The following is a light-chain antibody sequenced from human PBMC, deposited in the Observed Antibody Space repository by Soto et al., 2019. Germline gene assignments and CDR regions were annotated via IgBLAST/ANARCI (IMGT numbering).Light chain of an antibody. V-gene: IGKV3-11*01. J-gene: IGKJ4*01. CDR3: QQLRSYPST. Sequence: EIVLTQSPATLSLSPGERATLSCRASQSVSSYLAWYQQKPGQAPRLLIYAASNTAPGIPDRFSGSGSGTDFTLTISGLQPEDFAAYYCQQLRSYPSTFGGGTKVDIK. CDR1: QSVSSY. CDR2: AAS.